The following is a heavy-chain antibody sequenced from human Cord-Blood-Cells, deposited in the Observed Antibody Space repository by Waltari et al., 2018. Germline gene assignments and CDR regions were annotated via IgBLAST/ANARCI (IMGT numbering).Heavy chain of an antibody. CDR3: AREVTGDRGRPFDY. J-gene: IGHJ4*02. D-gene: IGHD7-27*01. V-gene: IGHV4-34*01. CDR1: GGSFSGYY. Sequence: QVQLQQWGAGLLKPSETLSLTCAVYGGSFSGYYWSWIRQPPGKGLEWIGEINHSGSTNYNPSLKSRVTISVDTSKNQFSLKLSSVTAADTAVYYCAREVTGDRGRPFDYWGQGTLVTVSS. CDR2: INHSGST.